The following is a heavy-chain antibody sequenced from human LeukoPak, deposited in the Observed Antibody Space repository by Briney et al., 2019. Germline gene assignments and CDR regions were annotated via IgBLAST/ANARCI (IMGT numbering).Heavy chain of an antibody. D-gene: IGHD3-9*01. Sequence: SSETLSLTCTVSGDSISSSSYDWGWIRQPPGKGLEWIGSIYYSGSTYYNPSLKSRVTISVDTSKNQFSLKLSSVTAADTAVYYCARHRASYDILIGYYSDWFDPWGQGTLVTVSS. CDR1: GDSISSSSYD. CDR2: IYYSGST. V-gene: IGHV4-39*01. CDR3: ARHRASYDILIGYYSDWFDP. J-gene: IGHJ5*02.